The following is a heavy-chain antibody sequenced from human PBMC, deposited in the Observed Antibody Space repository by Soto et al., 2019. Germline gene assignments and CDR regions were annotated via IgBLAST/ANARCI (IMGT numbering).Heavy chain of an antibody. J-gene: IGHJ4*02. V-gene: IGHV1-46*01. Sequence: ASVKVSCKASGYTFTSYYMHWVRQAPGQGLEWMGIINPSGGSTSYAQKFQGRVTMTRDTSTSTAYMELSSLRSEDTAVYYCAKVGYYYDSSAHWGQGTLVTVSS. CDR3: AKVGYYYDSSAH. CDR2: INPSGGST. D-gene: IGHD3-22*01. CDR1: GYTFTSYY.